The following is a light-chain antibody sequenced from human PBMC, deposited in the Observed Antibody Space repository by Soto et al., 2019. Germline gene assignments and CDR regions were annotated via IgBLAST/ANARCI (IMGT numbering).Light chain of an antibody. CDR2: GAS. Sequence: IVLTQSPGTPSLSPGERATLSFRASQSVSSNLAWYQQKPGQAPRLVIYGASTRATGIPARFSGSGSGTEFTLTISSLQPDDFATYYCQQYNSYPITFGQGTRLEIK. J-gene: IGKJ5*01. V-gene: IGKV3-15*01. CDR1: QSVSSN. CDR3: QQYNSYPIT.